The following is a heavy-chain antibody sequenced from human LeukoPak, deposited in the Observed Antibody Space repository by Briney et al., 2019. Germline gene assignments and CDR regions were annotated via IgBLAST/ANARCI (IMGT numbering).Heavy chain of an antibody. CDR2: ISAYNGNT. CDR3: ARWYSSGYFDY. D-gene: IGHD3-22*01. CDR1: GGTFSSYA. V-gene: IGHV1-18*01. Sequence: EASVKVSCKASGGTFSSYAISWVRQAPGQGLEWMGWISAYNGNTNYAQKLQGRVTMTTDTSTSTAYMELRSLRSDDTAVYYCARWYSSGYFDYWGQGTLVTVSS. J-gene: IGHJ4*02.